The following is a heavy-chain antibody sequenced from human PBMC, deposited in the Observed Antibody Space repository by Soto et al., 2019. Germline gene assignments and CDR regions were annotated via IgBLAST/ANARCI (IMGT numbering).Heavy chain of an antibody. Sequence: GGSLRLSCAVFGFTFDNCAMNWVRQPPGKGLEWVSAITGNGDGTYYADSVKGRFTISRDNSKNTLSLQLNSLRDEDTAVYYCARGSGIVVVPAAYGMGVWGQGTTVTVSS. J-gene: IGHJ6*02. CDR3: ARGSGIVVVPAAYGMGV. CDR1: GFTFDNCA. V-gene: IGHV3-23*01. D-gene: IGHD2-2*01. CDR2: ITGNGDGT.